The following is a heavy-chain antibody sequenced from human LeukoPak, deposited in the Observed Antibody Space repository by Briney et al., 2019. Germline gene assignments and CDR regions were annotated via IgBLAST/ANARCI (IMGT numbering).Heavy chain of an antibody. CDR2: ISSSSSYI. CDR3: ARDKAYYYDSSGYYQNDFDY. CDR1: GFTFSSYS. V-gene: IGHV3-21*01. J-gene: IGHJ4*02. D-gene: IGHD3-22*01. Sequence: GGSLRLSCAASGFTFSSYSMNWVRQAPGKGLEWVSSISSSSSYIYYADSVEGRFTISRDNAKNSLYLQMNSLRAEDTAVYYCARDKAYYYDSSGYYQNDFDYWGQGTLVTVSS.